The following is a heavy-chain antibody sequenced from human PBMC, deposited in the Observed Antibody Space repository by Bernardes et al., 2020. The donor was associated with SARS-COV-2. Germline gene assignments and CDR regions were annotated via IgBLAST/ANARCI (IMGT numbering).Heavy chain of an antibody. Sequence: SEPLSLTCTVSGDSVNNRRYYWTWLLQPPSKGLEWIAYIYHSGGTKYNPSLKSRVTISIDTSTNQFSLTLNSVTAADTAMYYCARVPIVGATAATLDYWGRGTLAAVSS. V-gene: IGHV4-61*01. CDR2: IYHSGGT. CDR1: GDSVNNRRYY. D-gene: IGHD1-26*01. CDR3: ARVPIVGATAATLDY. J-gene: IGHJ4*02.